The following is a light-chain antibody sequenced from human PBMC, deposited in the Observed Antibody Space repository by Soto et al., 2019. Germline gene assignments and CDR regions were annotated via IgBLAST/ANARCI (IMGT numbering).Light chain of an antibody. CDR1: QFVSNY. Sequence: DIQMPQSPSSLSASLGDRFTITCRASQFVSNYLNWYQQKPGKAPNLLIYAASSLQSGVPSRFSGGGSGTHFTLTVSNLQPEDYATYYCQYSHTTLTFGQGTRLDI. V-gene: IGKV1-39*01. CDR3: QYSHTTLT. CDR2: AAS. J-gene: IGKJ5*01.